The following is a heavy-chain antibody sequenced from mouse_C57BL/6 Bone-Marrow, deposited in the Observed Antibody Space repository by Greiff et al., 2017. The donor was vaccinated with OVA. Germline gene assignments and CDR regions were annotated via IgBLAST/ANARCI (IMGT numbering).Heavy chain of an antibody. D-gene: IGHD2-12*01. CDR3: LRRGFAY. CDR2: IYPRSGNT. CDR1: GYTFTSYG. J-gene: IGHJ3*01. V-gene: IGHV1-81*01. Sequence: QVQLKESGAELARPGASVKLSCKASGYTFTSYGISWVKQRTGQGLEWIGEIYPRSGNTYYNEKFKGKATLTADKSSSTAYMELRSLTSEDSAVYFCLRRGFAYWGQGTLVTVSA.